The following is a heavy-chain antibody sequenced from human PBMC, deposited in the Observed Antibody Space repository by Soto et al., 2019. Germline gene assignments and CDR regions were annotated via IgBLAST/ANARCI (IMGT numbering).Heavy chain of an antibody. D-gene: IGHD1-20*01. Sequence: QGQLVESGGGVVQPGRSLRLSCVASGFDFKTYGMHWVRQAPGQGLEWVAVIGCDGTNINYSDSVRGRFSISRDNSENTASLPMNSLRVEDTALYYCVRAACVINNCSCRGVRWGQVSLVSV. CDR1: GFDFKTYG. CDR3: VRAACVINNCSCRGVR. J-gene: IGHJ4*02. CDR2: IGCDGTNI. V-gene: IGHV3-33*01.